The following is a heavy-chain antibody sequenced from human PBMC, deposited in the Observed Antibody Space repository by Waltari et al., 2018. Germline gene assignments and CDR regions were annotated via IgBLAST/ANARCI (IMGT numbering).Heavy chain of an antibody. CDR1: GFTFSSYS. V-gene: IGHV3-21*01. J-gene: IGHJ5*02. Sequence: EVQLVESGGGLVKPGGSLRLSCAASGFTFSSYSRNWVRQAPGKGLEWVSSISSSSSYIYYADSVKGRFTISRDNAKNSLYLQMNSLRAEDTAVYYCASGSIAARLGNNWFDPGGQGTLVTVSS. CDR3: ASGSIAARLGNNWFDP. CDR2: ISSSSSYI. D-gene: IGHD6-6*01.